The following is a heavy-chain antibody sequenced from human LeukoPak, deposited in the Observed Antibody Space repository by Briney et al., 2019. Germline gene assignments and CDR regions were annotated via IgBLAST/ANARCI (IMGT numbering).Heavy chain of an antibody. CDR1: GFTFSSYG. V-gene: IGHV3-30*02. D-gene: IGHD2-2*01. CDR2: IRYDGSNK. J-gene: IGHJ3*02. Sequence: GGSLRLSCAASGFTFSSYGMHWVRQAPGKGLEWVAFIRYDGSNKYYADSVKGRFTISRDNSKNTLYLQMNSLRAEDTAVYYCAKDMRIVVPAVDAFDIWGQGTMVTVSS. CDR3: AKDMRIVVPAVDAFDI.